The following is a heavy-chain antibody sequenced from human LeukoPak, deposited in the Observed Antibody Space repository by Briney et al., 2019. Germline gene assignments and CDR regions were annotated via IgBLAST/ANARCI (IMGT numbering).Heavy chain of an antibody. J-gene: IGHJ4*02. CDR3: ARARVDFWSGNLRFDY. V-gene: IGHV4-39*01. CDR2: IYYSGST. CDR1: GGSISGSSYY. Sequence: MASETLSLTCTVSGGSISGSSYYWGWIRQPPGKGLEWIGSIYYSGSTYYNPSLKSRVTISVDTSKNQFSLKLSSVTAADTAVYYCARARVDFWSGNLRFDYWGQGTLVTVSS. D-gene: IGHD3-3*01.